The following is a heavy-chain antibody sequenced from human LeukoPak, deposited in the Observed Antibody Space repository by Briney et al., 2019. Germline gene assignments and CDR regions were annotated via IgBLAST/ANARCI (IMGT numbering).Heavy chain of an antibody. J-gene: IGHJ4*02. CDR3: ASSGSYRFDY. CDR2: ITASGTAM. CDR1: GFTFSSYS. D-gene: IGHD1-26*01. Sequence: GGSLRLSCAASGFTFSSYSMNWVRQAPGKGLEWVSHITASGTAMFYADSVKGRFTISRDNAKTSLYLQMTRLRDEDTAVYYCASSGSYRFDYWGQGTLVTVSS. V-gene: IGHV3-48*02.